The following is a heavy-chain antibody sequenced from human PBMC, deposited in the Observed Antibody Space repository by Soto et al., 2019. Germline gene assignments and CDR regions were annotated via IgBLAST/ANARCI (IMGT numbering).Heavy chain of an antibody. CDR2: IYHTGTT. Sequence: PSETLSLTCTVSGGSINSGGYYWSWIRQQPGKGLEWIGYIYHTGTTYYNHSLKSRVTLSVDRSKNQFSLKLSSVTAADTAVYYWARDFWQQLDIWGQGTMVTVSS. D-gene: IGHD6-13*01. J-gene: IGHJ3*02. CDR1: GGSINSGGYY. CDR3: ARDFWQQLDI. V-gene: IGHV4-30-2*01.